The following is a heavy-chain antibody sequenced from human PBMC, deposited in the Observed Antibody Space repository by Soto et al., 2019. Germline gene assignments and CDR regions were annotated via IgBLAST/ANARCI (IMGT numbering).Heavy chain of an antibody. CDR1: AYTFTSYG. D-gene: IGHD2-15*01. Sequence: QVQLVQSGAEVKKPGASVNVSCKASAYTFTSYGISWVRQAPGQGLEWMGWISAYNGNTNYAQKLQGRVTMTTDTSTSTADMELRSLRSDATAVYYCARAMGSLRVVTEPFGYWGQGTLVTVSS. CDR2: ISAYNGNT. V-gene: IGHV1-18*01. CDR3: ARAMGSLRVVTEPFGY. J-gene: IGHJ4*02.